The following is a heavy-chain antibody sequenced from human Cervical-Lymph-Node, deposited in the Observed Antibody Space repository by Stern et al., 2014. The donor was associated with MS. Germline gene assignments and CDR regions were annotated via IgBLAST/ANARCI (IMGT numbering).Heavy chain of an antibody. CDR3: AHRLEDGYSFPSAFDI. D-gene: IGHD5-24*01. CDR2: IYWDDDK. Sequence: QITLKESGPTLVTPTQTLTLTCTFSGFSLSTSGVGVGWIRQPPGKALEWLALIYWDDDKRYSPSLKSRLTITKDTSKNQVVLTMTNMDPVDTATYYCAHRLEDGYSFPSAFDIWGQGTMVTVSS. V-gene: IGHV2-5*02. J-gene: IGHJ3*02. CDR1: GFSLSTSGVG.